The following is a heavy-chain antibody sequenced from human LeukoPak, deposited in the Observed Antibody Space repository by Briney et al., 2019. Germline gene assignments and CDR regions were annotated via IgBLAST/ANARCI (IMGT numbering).Heavy chain of an antibody. J-gene: IGHJ4*02. CDR3: AKKSRYYDSSDTIDY. CDR1: GFTFSSYD. V-gene: IGHV3-23*01. Sequence: GGSLRLSCAASGFTFSSYDMSWVRQAPGKGLEWVSLISGSGGNTDYADSVKGRFTISRDNSKNTLYLQMNSLRAEDTAVYYCAKKSRYYDSSDTIDYWGQGTLVTVSS. D-gene: IGHD3-22*01. CDR2: ISGSGGNT.